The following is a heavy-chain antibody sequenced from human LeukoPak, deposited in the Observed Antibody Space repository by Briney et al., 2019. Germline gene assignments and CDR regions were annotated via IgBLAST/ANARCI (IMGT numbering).Heavy chain of an antibody. D-gene: IGHD1-26*01. Sequence: ASVKVSCKASVYTFTSYGISWVRQAPGQGLDWMGWISAYNGNTNYAQKLQGRVTMTTDTSTSTAYMELRSLRSDDTAVYYCARARSIVGATTELYYWGQGTLVTVSS. CDR1: VYTFTSYG. CDR2: ISAYNGNT. V-gene: IGHV1-18*01. J-gene: IGHJ4*02. CDR3: ARARSIVGATTELYY.